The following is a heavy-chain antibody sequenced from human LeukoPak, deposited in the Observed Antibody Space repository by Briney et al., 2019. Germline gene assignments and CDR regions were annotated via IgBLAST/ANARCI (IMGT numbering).Heavy chain of an antibody. CDR2: ISTSSSYI. CDR3: ARDPNGAAAGGFDY. V-gene: IGHV3-21*01. CDR1: GFTFSSYS. J-gene: IGHJ4*02. D-gene: IGHD6-13*01. Sequence: PGGSLRLSCAASGFTFSSYSMNWVRQAPGKGLEWVSSISTSSSYIYYADSVKGRFTISRDNARNSLYLQMNSLRAEDTAVYYCARDPNGAAAGGFDYWGQGTLVTVSS.